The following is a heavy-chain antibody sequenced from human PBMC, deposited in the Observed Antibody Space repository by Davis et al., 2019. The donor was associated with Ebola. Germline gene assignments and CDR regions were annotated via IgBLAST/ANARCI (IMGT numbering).Heavy chain of an antibody. CDR3: AKGDGDYGRVLGYYYYGMDV. D-gene: IGHD4-17*01. Sequence: PGGSLRLSCAASGFTFSSYAMSWVRQAPGKGLEWVSAISGSGGSTYYADSVKGRFTISRDNSKNTLYLQMNSLRAEDTAVYYCAKGDGDYGRVLGYYYYGMDVWGQGTTVTVSS. J-gene: IGHJ6*02. V-gene: IGHV3-23*01. CDR2: ISGSGGST. CDR1: GFTFSSYA.